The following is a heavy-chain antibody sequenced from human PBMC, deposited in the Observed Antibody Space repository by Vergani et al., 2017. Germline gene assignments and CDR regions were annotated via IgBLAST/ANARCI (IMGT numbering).Heavy chain of an antibody. D-gene: IGHD5-18*01. V-gene: IGHV4-4*02. CDR2: IYHSGST. Sequence: QVQLQESGPGLVKPSGTLSLTCAVSGGSISSSNWWSWVRQPPGKGLEWIGEIYHSGSTNYNPSLKSRVTISVDKSKNQFSLKRSSVTAADTAVYSCASATRYSYGYFGYLNYWGQGTLVTVSS. J-gene: IGHJ4*02. CDR3: ASATRYSYGYFGYLNY. CDR1: GGSISSSNW.